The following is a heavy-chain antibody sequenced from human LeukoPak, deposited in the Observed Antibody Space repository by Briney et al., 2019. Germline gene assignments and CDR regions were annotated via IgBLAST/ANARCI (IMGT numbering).Heavy chain of an antibody. D-gene: IGHD6-13*01. J-gene: IGHJ4*02. Sequence: ASVKVSCKASGYTFTSYGISWVRQAPGQGLEWMGWISAYNGNTNYAQKFQARVTITRDTSASTAYMELSSLRSEDTAVYYCARDPIGSRWPYHFDYWGQGTLVTVYS. V-gene: IGHV1-18*01. CDR2: ISAYNGNT. CDR3: ARDPIGSRWPYHFDY. CDR1: GYTFTSYG.